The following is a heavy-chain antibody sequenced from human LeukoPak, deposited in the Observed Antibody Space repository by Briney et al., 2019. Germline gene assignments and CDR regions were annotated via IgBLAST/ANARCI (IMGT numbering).Heavy chain of an antibody. V-gene: IGHV3-33*01. Sequence: GRSLRLSCAASGFTFSSYGMHWVRQAPGKGLEWVAVIWYDGSNKYYADSVKGRFTISRDNSKNTLYLQMNSLRAEYTAVYYCARDSGGSPDYWGQGTLVTVSS. CDR2: IWYDGSNK. CDR3: ARDSGGSPDY. CDR1: GFTFSSYG. J-gene: IGHJ4*02. D-gene: IGHD1-26*01.